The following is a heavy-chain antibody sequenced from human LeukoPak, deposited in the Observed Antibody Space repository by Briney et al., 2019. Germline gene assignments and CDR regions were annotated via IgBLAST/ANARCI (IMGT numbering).Heavy chain of an antibody. J-gene: IGHJ5*02. Sequence: KDGESLKISCKGSGYSFSSYWIGWVRQMPGKGLEWMGIIYPGDSDTRYSPSFQGQVTISADKSFNTAYLQWSSLKASDTAMYYCARLRDSSSWYNWFDPWGQGTLVTVSS. CDR1: GYSFSSYW. V-gene: IGHV5-51*01. CDR2: IYPGDSDT. CDR3: ARLRDSSSWYNWFDP. D-gene: IGHD6-13*01.